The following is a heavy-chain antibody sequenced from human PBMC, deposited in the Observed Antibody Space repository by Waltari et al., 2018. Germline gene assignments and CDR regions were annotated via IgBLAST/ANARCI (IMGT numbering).Heavy chain of an antibody. D-gene: IGHD1-26*01. V-gene: IGHV4-39*01. Sequence: QLQLQESGPGLVKPSETLSLTCTVSGGSISSSNYYWGWIRQPPGKGLEWIGNIYYSGVTYYNPSPKSRVTIYIDTSKNQFSLKLSSVTAADTAVYFCARLDSRSGSYYFDYWGQGTLVTVSS. CDR2: IYYSGVT. J-gene: IGHJ4*02. CDR1: GGSISSSNYY. CDR3: ARLDSRSGSYYFDY.